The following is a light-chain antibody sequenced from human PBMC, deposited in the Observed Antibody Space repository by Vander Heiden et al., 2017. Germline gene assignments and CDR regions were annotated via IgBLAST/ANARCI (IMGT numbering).Light chain of an antibody. V-gene: IGLV2-23*02. CDR3: YSYAGRSTWV. CDR2: EVS. J-gene: IGLJ3*02. CDR1: SSDVGSYTL. Sequence: QSALTQPASVSGSPGQSITISCTGTSSDVGSYTLVSWYQQHPGKAPKLLIYEVSKRPSGISSRFSGSKSGNTAALTISGLQAEDEADYYCYSYAGRSTWVFGGGTKLTVL.